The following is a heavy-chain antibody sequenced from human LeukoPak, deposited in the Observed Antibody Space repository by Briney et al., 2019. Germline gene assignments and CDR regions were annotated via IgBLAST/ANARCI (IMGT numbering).Heavy chain of an antibody. J-gene: IGHJ5*02. CDR3: ARSQQYDSSPRFDP. CDR2: IEWDDDK. D-gene: IGHD3-22*01. CDR1: GFSMRISGVC. Sequence: EHGRTPANPTQTLTLTCTFSGFSMRISGVCVGWIRQPPGKALQRLARIEWDDDKYYSTSLKTRLTISKDTAKNPVVLTTTNMDPVDTATYSCARSQQYDSSPRFDPWGQGTLVTVSS. V-gene: IGHV2-70*11.